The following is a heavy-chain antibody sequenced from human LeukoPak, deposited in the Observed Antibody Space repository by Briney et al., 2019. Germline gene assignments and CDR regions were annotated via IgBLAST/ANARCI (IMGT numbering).Heavy chain of an antibody. V-gene: IGHV3-21*01. CDR2: ISSSSSYI. J-gene: IGHJ4*02. D-gene: IGHD4-17*01. CDR1: GFTFSSYS. CDR3: ARDGDHGDYDFHY. Sequence: GGSLRLSCAASGFTFSSYSMNWVRQAPGKGLEWVSSISSSSSYIYYADSVKGRFTISRDNAKNSLYLQMNSLRAEDTAVYYCARDGDHGDYDFHYWGQGTLVTVSS.